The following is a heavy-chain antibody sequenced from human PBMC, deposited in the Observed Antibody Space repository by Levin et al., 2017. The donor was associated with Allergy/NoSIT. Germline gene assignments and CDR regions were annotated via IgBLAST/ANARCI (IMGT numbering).Heavy chain of an antibody. D-gene: IGHD2-8*02. CDR2: IKQDGSEK. J-gene: IGHJ4*02. V-gene: IGHV3-7*01. CDR3: ARDDSEVGYCTGGVCSYFDY. Sequence: PGESLKISCAASGFTFSNSWMSWVRQAPGKGLEWVANIKQDGSEKYYVDSVEGRFTISRDNAKNSMYLQMNSLRAEDTAVYYCARDDSEVGYCTGGVCSYFDYWGQGTLVTVFS. CDR1: GFTFSNSW.